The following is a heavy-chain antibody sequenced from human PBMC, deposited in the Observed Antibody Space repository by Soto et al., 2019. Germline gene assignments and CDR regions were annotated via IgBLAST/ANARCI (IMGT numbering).Heavy chain of an antibody. D-gene: IGHD3-16*02. J-gene: IGHJ4*02. V-gene: IGHV4-59*01. CDR2: IYYIGST. CDR3: AKYRRTEAEGFTLDY. Sequence: PXXTLSLTCTVSGDSINHYYWRWIPQPPGKRLEWIGYIYYIGSTTYNPSLESRVTMSIDSSRNQFSLKLTSVSAADTAVYYCAKYRRTEAEGFTLDYWGRGILVTVSS. CDR1: GDSINHYY.